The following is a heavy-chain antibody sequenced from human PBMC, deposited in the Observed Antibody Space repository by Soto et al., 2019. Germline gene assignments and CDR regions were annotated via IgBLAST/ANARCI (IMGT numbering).Heavy chain of an antibody. CDR2: IWYDGSNK. Sequence: PGGSLRLSCAASGFTFSSYGMHWVRQAPGKGLEWVAVIWYDGSNKYYADSVKGRFTISRDNSKNTLYLQMNSLRAEDTAVYYCARGTRYGDYYFDYWGQGTLVTVSS. CDR1: GFTFSSYG. J-gene: IGHJ4*02. V-gene: IGHV3-33*01. CDR3: ARGTRYGDYYFDY. D-gene: IGHD4-17*01.